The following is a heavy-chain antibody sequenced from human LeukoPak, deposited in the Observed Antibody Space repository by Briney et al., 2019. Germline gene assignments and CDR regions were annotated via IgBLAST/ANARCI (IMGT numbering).Heavy chain of an antibody. CDR2: ISGSGGST. V-gene: IGHV3-23*01. CDR1: GFTFSSYA. CDR3: ARWPYSSSYYFDY. J-gene: IGHJ4*02. Sequence: SGGSLRLSCAASGFTFSSYAMSWVRQAPGKGLEWVSAISGSGGSTYYADSVKGRFTISRDNAKNSLYLQMNSLRAEDTAVYYCARWPYSSSYYFDYWGQGTLVTVSS. D-gene: IGHD6-6*01.